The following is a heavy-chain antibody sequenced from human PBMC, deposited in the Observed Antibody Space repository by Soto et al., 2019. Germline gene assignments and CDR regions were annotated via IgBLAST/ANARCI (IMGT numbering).Heavy chain of an antibody. J-gene: IGHJ4*02. D-gene: IGHD2-15*01. CDR2: IYYSGST. CDR3: ARGYCSGGSCYRY. CDR1: GGSISSSSYY. V-gene: IGHV4-39*01. Sequence: SETLSLTCTVSGGSISSSSYYWGWIRQPPGKGLEWIGSIYYSGSTYCNPSLKSRVTISVDTSKNQFSLKLSSVTAADTAVYYCARGYCSGGSCYRYWGQGSQVTVSS.